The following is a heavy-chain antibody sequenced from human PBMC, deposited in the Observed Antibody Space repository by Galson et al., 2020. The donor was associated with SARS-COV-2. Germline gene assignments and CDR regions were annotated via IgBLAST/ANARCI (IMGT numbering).Heavy chain of an antibody. J-gene: IGHJ4*02. Sequence: ETSETLSLTCAVSGYSISNSNWWGWIRQPPGKGLEWIGYIYDSGQTYYNPSLTGRVTMSVDTSKDQFSPKLSSVTAVDTAVYYCARRSSGTQVDYWGQGTLVIVSS. CDR1: GYSISNSNW. V-gene: IGHV4-28*01. CDR2: IYDSGQT. D-gene: IGHD1-7*01. CDR3: ARRSSGTQVDY.